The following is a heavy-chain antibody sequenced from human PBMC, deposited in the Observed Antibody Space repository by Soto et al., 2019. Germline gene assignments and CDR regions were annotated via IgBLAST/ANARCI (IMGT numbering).Heavy chain of an antibody. CDR1: GYTFIRYG. CDR3: ARGGYYDNSWGKLSHYGLDV. CDR2: ISPYNDYT. Sequence: QVQLAQSANEVKKPGASVRVSCKAAGYTFIRYGIAWVRQAPGQGLEWMGWISPYNDYTVYAQKFQGRVSMTADTATRTVYMKLRGLKSYDTAVYYCARGGYYDNSWGKLSHYGLDVWGQGTSVSVSS. V-gene: IGHV1-18*01. J-gene: IGHJ6*02. D-gene: IGHD3-16*01.